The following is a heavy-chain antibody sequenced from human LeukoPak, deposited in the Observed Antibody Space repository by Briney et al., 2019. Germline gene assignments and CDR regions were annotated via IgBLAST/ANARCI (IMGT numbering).Heavy chain of an antibody. J-gene: IGHJ4*02. Sequence: GGSLRLSCAASGFTFSTYEMKWVRQAPGKGLEWVSYISSSGDSLYYADSVKGRFTISRDNARNSLYLQMNSLRAEDTAIYYCARMAVAGQYNDYWGQGTLVTASS. V-gene: IGHV3-48*03. CDR2: ISSSGDSL. CDR3: ARMAVAGQYNDY. D-gene: IGHD6-19*01. CDR1: GFTFSTYE.